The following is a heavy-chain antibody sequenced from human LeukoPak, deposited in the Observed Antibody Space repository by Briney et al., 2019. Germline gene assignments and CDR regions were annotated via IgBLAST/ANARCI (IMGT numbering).Heavy chain of an antibody. V-gene: IGHV4-34*01. J-gene: IGHJ4*02. CDR3: ARGHGVNLVVVVPNYFDY. D-gene: IGHD3-22*01. Sequence: KPGGSLRLSCAASGFTFSSYSMNWIRQPPGKGLEWIGEINHSGSTNYNPSLKSRVTISVDTSKNQFSLKLSSVTAADTAVYYCARGHGVNLVVVVPNYFDYWGQGTLVTVSS. CDR2: INHSGST. CDR1: GFTFSSYS.